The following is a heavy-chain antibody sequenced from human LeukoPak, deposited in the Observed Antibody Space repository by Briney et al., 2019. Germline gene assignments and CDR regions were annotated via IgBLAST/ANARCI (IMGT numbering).Heavy chain of an antibody. D-gene: IGHD3-10*01. V-gene: IGHV3-30*02. CDR2: IRYDGSNK. CDR3: AKGTNVWFGDSNFDY. J-gene: IGHJ4*02. CDR1: GFTFSSYG. Sequence: PGGSLRLSCAASGFTFSSYGMHWVRQAPGKGLEWVAFIRYDGSNKYYADSVKGRFTISRDNSKNTLYLQMNSLRAEDTAVYYCAKGTNVWFGDSNFDYWGQGTLVTVSS.